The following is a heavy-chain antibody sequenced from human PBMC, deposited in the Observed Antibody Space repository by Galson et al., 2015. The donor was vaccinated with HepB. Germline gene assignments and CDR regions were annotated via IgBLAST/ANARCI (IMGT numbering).Heavy chain of an antibody. CDR2: ISGSGGST. CDR3: AKDIVTATATPMRVGGDY. V-gene: IGHV3-23*01. CDR1: GFTFSSYA. Sequence: SLRLSCAASGFTFSSYAMSWVRQAPGKGLEWVSAISGSGGSTYYADSVKGRFTISRDNSKNTLYLQMNSLRAEDTAVYYCAKDIVTATATPMRVGGDYWGQGTLVTVSS. D-gene: IGHD2-15*01. J-gene: IGHJ4*02.